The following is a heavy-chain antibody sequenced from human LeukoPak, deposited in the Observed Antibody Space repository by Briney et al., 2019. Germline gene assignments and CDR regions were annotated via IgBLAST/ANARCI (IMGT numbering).Heavy chain of an antibody. Sequence: GESLRLSCAASGFTVSSNYMSWVRQAPGKGLEWVSVIYSGGSTYYADSVKGRFTISRDNSKNTLYLQMNSLRAEDTAVYYCARERPYNWFDPWGQGTLVTVSS. CDR3: ARERPYNWFDP. CDR1: GFTVSSNY. CDR2: IYSGGST. J-gene: IGHJ5*02. V-gene: IGHV3-66*01. D-gene: IGHD6-6*01.